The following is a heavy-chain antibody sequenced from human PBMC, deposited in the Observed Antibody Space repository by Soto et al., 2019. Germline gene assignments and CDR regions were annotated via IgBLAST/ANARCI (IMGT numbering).Heavy chain of an antibody. Sequence: QVHLQESGPRLVKPSEALSLICTASGGSVSSGRYHWGWGRQPPGKGLEWFASIHYSRSAHYNPSPLCRSTITVDQSNNRHSLRLSSVTAADAAMYYCARAEGVVVLTPVIDYWGQGTLVTVSS. CDR1: GGSVSSGRYH. CDR3: ARAEGVVVLTPVIDY. V-gene: IGHV4-39*01. D-gene: IGHD2-21*01. J-gene: IGHJ4*02. CDR2: IHYSRSA.